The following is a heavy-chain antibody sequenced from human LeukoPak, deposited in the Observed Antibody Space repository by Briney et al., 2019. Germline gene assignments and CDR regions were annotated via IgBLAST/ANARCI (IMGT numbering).Heavy chain of an antibody. D-gene: IGHD5-18*01. CDR1: RFTFSNYA. CDR2: ISYDGSNK. Sequence: GGSLRLSCAASRFTFSNYAMHWVRQAPGKGLEWVAVISYDGSNKYYADSVKGRFTISRDNSKNTLYLQMNSLRAEDTAVYYCARTYGYSYGHIDYWGQGTLVTVSS. J-gene: IGHJ4*02. V-gene: IGHV3-30-3*01. CDR3: ARTYGYSYGHIDY.